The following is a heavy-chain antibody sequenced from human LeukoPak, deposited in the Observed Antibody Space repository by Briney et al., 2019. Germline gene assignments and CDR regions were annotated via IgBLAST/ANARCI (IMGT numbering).Heavy chain of an antibody. CDR2: IYDNGKI. D-gene: IGHD3-3*01. Sequence: SETLSLTCTVSGGSLSSGGYYWSWIRQPPGKGLEWIGYIYDNGKINYNSSLKTRVSISVDTSNNQFSLKVNAVTTADTAVYYCVRQDWIFVQSLGETAALDIWGQGTMVTVSS. V-gene: IGHV4-61*08. CDR3: VRQDWIFVQSLGETAALDI. J-gene: IGHJ3*02. CDR1: GGSLSSGGYY.